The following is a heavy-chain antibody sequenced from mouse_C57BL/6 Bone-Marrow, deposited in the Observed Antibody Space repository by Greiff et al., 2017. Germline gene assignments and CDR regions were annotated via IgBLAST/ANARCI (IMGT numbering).Heavy chain of an antibody. V-gene: IGHV1-81*01. CDR3: ARYNYSNYRFAY. J-gene: IGHJ3*01. Sequence: QVQLQQSGAELARPGASVKLSCKASGYTFTSSGISWVKQRTGQGLEWIGEIYPRSGNTYYNEKFKGKATLTADKSSSTAYMELRSLTSEDSAVYFCARYNYSNYRFAYWGQGTLVTVSA. CDR1: GYTFTSSG. D-gene: IGHD2-5*01. CDR2: IYPRSGNT.